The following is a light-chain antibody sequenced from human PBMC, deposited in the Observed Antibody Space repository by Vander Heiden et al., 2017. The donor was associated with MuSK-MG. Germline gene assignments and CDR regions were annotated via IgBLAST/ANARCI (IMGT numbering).Light chain of an antibody. CDR1: QSVSTY. Sequence: EVVLTQSPATLSLSPGEGATLSCRASQSVSTYLAWYQQKPGQAPRLLIYDASNRATGIPARFSGSGYGTDFTLTISSRDPEDFAVYYCQQSNKWPPLTFGGGTKMEIK. V-gene: IGKV3-11*01. CDR3: QQSNKWPPLT. CDR2: DAS. J-gene: IGKJ4*01.